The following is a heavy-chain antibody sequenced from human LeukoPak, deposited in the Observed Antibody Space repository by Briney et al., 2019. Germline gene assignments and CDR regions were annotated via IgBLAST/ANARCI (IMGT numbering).Heavy chain of an antibody. D-gene: IGHD3-3*01. V-gene: IGHV1-2*02. CDR3: ARGGFLEWLSYYFDY. Sequence: ASVKDSCKASGYTFTGYYMHWVRQAPGQGLEWMGWINPNSGGTNYAQKFQGRVTMTRDTSISTAYMELSRLRSDDTAVYYCARGGFLEWLSYYFDYWGQGTLVTVSS. J-gene: IGHJ4*02. CDR1: GYTFTGYY. CDR2: INPNSGGT.